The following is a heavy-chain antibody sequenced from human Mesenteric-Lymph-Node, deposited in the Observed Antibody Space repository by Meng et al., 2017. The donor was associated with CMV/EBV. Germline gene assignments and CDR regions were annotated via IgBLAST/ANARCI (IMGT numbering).Heavy chain of an antibody. CDR3: ARVRFLEWLPADY. CDR2: ISSSSSYI. J-gene: IGHJ4*02. Sequence: GESLKISCAASGFTFSHYEMNWVRQAPGKGLEWVSSISSSSSYIYYADSAKGRFTISRDNAKNSLYLQMNSLRAEDTAVYYCARVRFLEWLPADYWGQGTLVTVSS. V-gene: IGHV3-21*01. CDR1: GFTFSHYE. D-gene: IGHD3-3*01.